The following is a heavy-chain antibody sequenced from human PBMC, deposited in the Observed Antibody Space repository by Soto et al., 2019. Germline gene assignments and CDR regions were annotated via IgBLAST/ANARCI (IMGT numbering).Heavy chain of an antibody. CDR3: ASLLSGYDRDPAIPVHYYYYGMDV. V-gene: IGHV4-30-4*01. D-gene: IGHD5-12*01. J-gene: IGHJ6*02. CDR1: GGSISSGDYY. CDR2: IYYSGST. Sequence: SETLSLTCTVSGGSISSGDYYWSWIRQPPGKGLEWIGYIYYSGSTYYNPSLKSRVTISVDTSKNQFSLKLSLVTAADTAVYYCASLLSGYDRDPAIPVHYYYYGMDVWGQGTTVTVSS.